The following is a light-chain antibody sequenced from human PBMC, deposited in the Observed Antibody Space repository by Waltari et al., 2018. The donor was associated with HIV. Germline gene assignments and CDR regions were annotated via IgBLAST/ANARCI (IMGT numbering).Light chain of an antibody. CDR1: NLGDSY. V-gene: IGLV3-1*01. CDR2: QDT. Sequence: SYELTQPPSVSVSPEQTASIPCSGDNLGDSYVCWYQQKPGQSPVLVIYQDTKRPSGIPERFSGSNSGNTATLTISGTQAMDEADYYCQTWDTTTVVFGGGTKLTVL. J-gene: IGLJ2*01. CDR3: QTWDTTTVV.